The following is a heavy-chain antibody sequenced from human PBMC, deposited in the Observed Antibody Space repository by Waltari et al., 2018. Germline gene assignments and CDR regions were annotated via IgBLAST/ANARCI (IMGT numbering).Heavy chain of an antibody. V-gene: IGHV3-23*01. CDR3: VKGERKAGSGSFS. D-gene: IGHD3-3*01. J-gene: IGHJ5*01. CDR2: FSGSGFDT. CDR1: GFTLNTYG. Sequence: EVRLLESGGDLVQPGGSLSLSCAASGFTLNTYGMGWVRQAPGKGLQWVSGFSGSGFDTYYADSVKGRFTISRDNSRSTLLLDMQSLRADDTAVYYCVKGERKAGSGSFSWGQGILVSVSS.